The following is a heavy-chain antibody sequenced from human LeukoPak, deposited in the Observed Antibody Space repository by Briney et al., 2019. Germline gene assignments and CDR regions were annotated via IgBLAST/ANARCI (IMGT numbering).Heavy chain of an antibody. CDR2: MYYSGTT. V-gene: IGHV4-59*02. CDR3: ARGINYVQV. CDR1: GASVSSFY. D-gene: IGHD2/OR15-2a*01. Sequence: SETLSLTCTVSGASVSSFYWNWIRQPPGKGLEWIGSMYYSGTTNYDPSFKSRVTISLDTSKNQFSLKLSSVTAADTAVYYCARGINYVQVWGQGTLVTVSS. J-gene: IGHJ4*02.